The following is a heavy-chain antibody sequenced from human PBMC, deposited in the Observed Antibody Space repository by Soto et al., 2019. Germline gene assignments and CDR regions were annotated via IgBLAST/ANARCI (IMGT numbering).Heavy chain of an antibody. CDR2: ISDTGGGT. CDR1: GVTFNSYA. J-gene: IGHJ5*02. D-gene: IGHD3-22*01. CDR3: AVGRHKTSGSNTWFDP. Sequence: EVQLLESGGGLVQPGGSLRLSCAASGVTFNSYAMNWVRQAPGKGLEWVSTISDTGGGTFYAGSVKGRFTISRDNSKNTLYLQMHRLRADDSAIYFCAVGRHKTSGSNTWFDPWGRGTQVTVSS. V-gene: IGHV3-23*01.